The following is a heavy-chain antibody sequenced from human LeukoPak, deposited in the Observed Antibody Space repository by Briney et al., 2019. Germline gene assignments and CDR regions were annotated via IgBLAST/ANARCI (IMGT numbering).Heavy chain of an antibody. V-gene: IGHV3-23*01. Sequence: GGSLRLSCAASGFTFSSYVMSWVRQAPGKGLEWVSLISGSGEITNYADSVKGRFTISRDNSKNTLFLQLNSLRAEDTAVYSCAKGRYYGSGSYLNSLDYWGQGTLVTVSS. D-gene: IGHD3-10*01. J-gene: IGHJ4*02. CDR2: ISGSGEIT. CDR1: GFTFSSYV. CDR3: AKGRYYGSGSYLNSLDY.